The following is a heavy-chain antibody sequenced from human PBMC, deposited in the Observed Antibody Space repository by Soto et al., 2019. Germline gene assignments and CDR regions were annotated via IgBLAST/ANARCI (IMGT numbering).Heavy chain of an antibody. CDR2: IYYSGST. CDR1: GGSISSYY. Sequence: LSLTCTVSGGSISSYYWSWIRQPPGKGLEWIGYIYYSGSTNYNPSLKSRVTISVDTSKNQFSLKLSSVTAADTAVYYCARDRDSSSWDGYYYYYGMDVWGQGTTVTVS. D-gene: IGHD6-13*01. CDR3: ARDRDSSSWDGYYYYYGMDV. J-gene: IGHJ6*02. V-gene: IGHV4-59*01.